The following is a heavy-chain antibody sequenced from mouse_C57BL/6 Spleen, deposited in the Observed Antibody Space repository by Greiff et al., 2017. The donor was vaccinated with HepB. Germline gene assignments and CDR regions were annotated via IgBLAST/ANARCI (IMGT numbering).Heavy chain of an antibody. J-gene: IGHJ4*01. D-gene: IGHD2-2*01. CDR1: GYTFTDYE. CDR3: TRDYGYDNYAMDY. V-gene: IGHV1-15*01. Sequence: VQRVESGAELVRPGASVTLSCKASGYTFTDYEMHWVKQTPVHGLEWIGAIDPETGGTAYNQKFKGKAILTADKSSSTAYMELRSLTSEDSAVYYCTRDYGYDNYAMDYWGQGTSVTVSS. CDR2: IDPETGGT.